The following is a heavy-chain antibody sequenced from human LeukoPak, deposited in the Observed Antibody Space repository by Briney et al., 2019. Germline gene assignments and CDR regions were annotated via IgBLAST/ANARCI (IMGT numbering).Heavy chain of an antibody. J-gene: IGHJ3*02. Sequence: GGSLRLSCAASGFTVSSNYMIWVRQAPGKGLEWVSLIYSGGSTYYADSVKGRFTISRDNSKNTLYLQMNSLRAEDTAVYYCARGSIAVAGTDAFDIWGQGTMVTVSS. CDR2: IYSGGST. CDR1: GFTVSSNY. D-gene: IGHD6-19*01. CDR3: ARGSIAVAGTDAFDI. V-gene: IGHV3-66*01.